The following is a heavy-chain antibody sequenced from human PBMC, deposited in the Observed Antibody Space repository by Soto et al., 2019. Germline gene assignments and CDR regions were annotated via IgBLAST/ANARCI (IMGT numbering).Heavy chain of an antibody. V-gene: IGHV1-2*02. CDR3: ARDCHILTAYDYFDL. CDR2: VNPDSGGT. CDR1: GYTFSDYY. J-gene: IGHJ4*02. D-gene: IGHD3-9*01. Sequence: QVQLVQSGAEVKKPGASVTVSCKASGYTFSDYYLHWVRQAPGQGLEWMGWVNPDSGGTNYAQKFQGRVPMTRDTSINTAYMDLSRLTSDDTAVYYCARDCHILTAYDYFDLWGQGALGTVSS.